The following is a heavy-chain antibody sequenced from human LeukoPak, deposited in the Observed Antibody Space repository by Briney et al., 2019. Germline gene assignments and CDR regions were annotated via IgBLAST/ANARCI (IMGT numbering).Heavy chain of an antibody. J-gene: IGHJ5*02. CDR2: INHSGST. V-gene: IGHV4-34*01. CDR3: ARGFMMIVVVITTRRFDP. CDR1: GGSFSVYY. D-gene: IGHD3-22*01. Sequence: SETLSLTCGVYGGSFSVYYWSWIRQPPGKGLEWIGEINHSGSTNYNPSLESRVTISVDTSKNQFSLRLSSVTAADTAVYYCARGFMMIVVVITTRRFDPWGQGTLVTVSS.